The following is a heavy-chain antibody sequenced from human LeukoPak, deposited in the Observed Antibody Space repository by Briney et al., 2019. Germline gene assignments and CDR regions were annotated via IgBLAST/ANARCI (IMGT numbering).Heavy chain of an antibody. CDR3: ARDDYYDSSGYRNAFDI. V-gene: IGHV4-39*07. Sequence: SETLSLTCTASGGSISSSSYYWGWIRQPPGKGLEWIGRFYTSGSTNYNPSLKSRVTMSVDTSKNHFSLKLSSVTAADTAVYFCARDDYYDSSGYRNAFDIWGQGTVVTVSS. J-gene: IGHJ3*02. D-gene: IGHD3-22*01. CDR1: GGSISSSSYY. CDR2: FYTSGST.